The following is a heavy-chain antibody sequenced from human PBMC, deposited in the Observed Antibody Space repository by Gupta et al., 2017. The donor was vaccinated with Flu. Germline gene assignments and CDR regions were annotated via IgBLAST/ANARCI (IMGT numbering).Heavy chain of an antibody. CDR2: INPSGGST. V-gene: IGHV1-46*01. CDR3: ARDRGPMAETGCMDV. Sequence: QVQLLQSGAEVKKPGASVKVSCKASGYTFTSYYLHWVRQAPGQGLEWMGIINPSGGSTSYAQKFQGRVTMTRDTSTSTVYMELSSLRSEDTAVYYCARDRGPMAETGCMDVWGQGTTVTVSS. D-gene: IGHD5-12*01. J-gene: IGHJ6*02. CDR1: GYTFTSYY.